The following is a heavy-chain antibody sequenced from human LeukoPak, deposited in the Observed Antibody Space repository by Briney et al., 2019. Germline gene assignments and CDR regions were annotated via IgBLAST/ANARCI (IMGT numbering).Heavy chain of an antibody. CDR3: ATVVPAARTLDY. Sequence: PSETLSLTCTVSGGSISSSSYYWGWIRQPPGKGLEWIGSIYYSGSTYYNPSLKSRATISVDTSKNQFSLKLSSVTAADTAVYYCATVVPAARTLDYWGQGTLVTVSS. V-gene: IGHV4-39*01. CDR2: IYYSGST. J-gene: IGHJ4*02. D-gene: IGHD2-2*01. CDR1: GGSISSSSYY.